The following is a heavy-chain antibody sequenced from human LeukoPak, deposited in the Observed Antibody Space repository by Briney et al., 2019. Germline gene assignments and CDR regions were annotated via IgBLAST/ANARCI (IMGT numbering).Heavy chain of an antibody. CDR2: ISSSGSTI. V-gene: IGHV3-11*01. CDR1: GFTFSDYY. D-gene: IGHD2-2*01. J-gene: IGHJ4*02. CDR3: AALPPYCSSTSCPLYYFDY. Sequence: GGSLRLSCAASGFTFSDYYMSWIRQAPGKGLEWVSYISSSGSTIYYADSVKGRFTISRDNAKNSRYLQMNSLRAEDTAVYYCAALPPYCSSTSCPLYYFDYWGQGTLVTVSS.